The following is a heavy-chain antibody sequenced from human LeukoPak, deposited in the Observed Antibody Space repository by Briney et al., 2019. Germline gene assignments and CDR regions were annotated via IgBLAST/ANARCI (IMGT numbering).Heavy chain of an antibody. J-gene: IGHJ4*02. V-gene: IGHV4-34*08. CDR3: AKRGHRSWYGY. CDR2: INHSGST. Sequence: LRLSCAASGFTFSDYYMSWIRQPPGKGLEWIGEINHSGSTNYNPSLKSRVTISVDTSKNQFSLKLSSVTAADTAVYYCAKRGHRSWYGYWGQGTLVTVSS. CDR1: GFTFSDYY. D-gene: IGHD6-13*01.